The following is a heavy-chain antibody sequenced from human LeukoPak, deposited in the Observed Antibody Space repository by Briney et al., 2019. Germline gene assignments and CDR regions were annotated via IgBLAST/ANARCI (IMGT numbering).Heavy chain of an antibody. CDR2: IYYSGST. CDR3: ARTLPSTTVTTKRLVGAFDI. D-gene: IGHD4-17*01. Sequence: MASETLSLTCTVSGGSISSYYWSWIRQPPGKGLEWIGYIYYSGSTNYNPSLKSRVTISVDTSKNQFSLKLSSVTAADTAAYYCARTLPSTTVTTKRLVGAFDIWGQGTMVTVSS. V-gene: IGHV4-59*01. J-gene: IGHJ3*02. CDR1: GGSISSYY.